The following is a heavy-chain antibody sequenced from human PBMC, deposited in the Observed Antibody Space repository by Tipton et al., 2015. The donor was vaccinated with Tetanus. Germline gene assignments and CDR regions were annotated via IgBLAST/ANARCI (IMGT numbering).Heavy chain of an antibody. CDR1: GDSVSSVSYY. CDR2: IYYGGTT. D-gene: IGHD6-19*01. Sequence: TLSLTCNVSGDSVSSVSYYWSWVRQPPGKGLEWIGYIYYGGTTHYNPSLTSRVTISVDTSKNQFSLKVSSVTAADTAIYYCARYYTVTDTGYYFDNWGQGALVTVSS. V-gene: IGHV4-61*01. CDR3: ARYYTVTDTGYYFDN. J-gene: IGHJ4*02.